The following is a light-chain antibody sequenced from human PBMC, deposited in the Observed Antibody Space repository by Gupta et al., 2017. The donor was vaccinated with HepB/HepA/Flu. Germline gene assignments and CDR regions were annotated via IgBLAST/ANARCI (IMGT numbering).Light chain of an antibody. CDR1: SSNIGDNY. Sequence: QSVFTQPPSVAAAPGQKVTISCSGSSSNIGDNYVSWYQQLPGTAPKLLIYDNNKRPSGIPNRVSGSKSGTSATLGITRLQTEGEADYYCGTWDSSLSAGVFGTGTKVTVL. CDR3: GTWDSSLSAGV. CDR2: DNN. J-gene: IGLJ1*01. V-gene: IGLV1-51*01.